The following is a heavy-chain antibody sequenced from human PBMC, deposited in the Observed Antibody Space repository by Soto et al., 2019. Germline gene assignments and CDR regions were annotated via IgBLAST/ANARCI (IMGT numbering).Heavy chain of an antibody. CDR3: ARALFPDVDIYAMDV. Sequence: QVQLVESGGGVVQPGRSLRLSCAASGFTFSDRAMHWVRQAPGKGREWLAIIWSDGSEKFYAGSVKGRFTISRDNSKNTVDLHINTLSAEDTAMYYCARALFPDVDIYAMDVWGQGTAVTVSS. CDR2: IWSDGSEK. J-gene: IGHJ6*02. V-gene: IGHV3-33*01. D-gene: IGHD2-2*03. CDR1: GFTFSDRA.